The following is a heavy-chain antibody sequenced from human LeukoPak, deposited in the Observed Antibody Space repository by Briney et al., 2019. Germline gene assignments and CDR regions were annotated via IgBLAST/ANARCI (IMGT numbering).Heavy chain of an antibody. Sequence: YPGGSLRLSCSASGFTFCGHGMSWVRQGLGKGREWVSAISVSGGSTYYADSVKGRFTISRDNSKNTLYLQMNSLRAEHTAVYYCAKCYLGLVSDAFDIWGQGTMVTVSS. V-gene: IGHV3-23*01. CDR3: AKCYLGLVSDAFDI. J-gene: IGHJ3*02. CDR2: ISVSGGST. CDR1: GFTFCGHG. D-gene: IGHD3/OR15-3a*01.